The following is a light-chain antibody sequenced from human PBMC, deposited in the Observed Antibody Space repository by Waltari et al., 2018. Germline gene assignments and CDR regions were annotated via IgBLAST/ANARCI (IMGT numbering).Light chain of an antibody. CDR1: QNINNY. V-gene: IGKV1-39*01. CDR2: AAS. J-gene: IGKJ4*01. CDR3: QQGYRTPLT. Sequence: IQMTQSPSSLSASVGDRVTLTCRASQNINNYLNWYQQRPGKAPKLLIYAASTLQSGAPSRFGGSGSGTDFTLTITSLQPEDFATYFCQQGYRTPLTFGGGTKVEIK.